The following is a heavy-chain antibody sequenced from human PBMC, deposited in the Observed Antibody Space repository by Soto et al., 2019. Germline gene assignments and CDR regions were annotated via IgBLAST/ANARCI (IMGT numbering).Heavy chain of an antibody. CDR1: WFTFSSYW. V-gene: IGHV3-7*01. D-gene: IGHD2-21*01. CDR2: IKQDGSEK. Sequence: GGFLRLSCAASWFTFSSYWMSWVRQAPGKGLEWVANIKQDGSEKNYVDSVKGRFTISRDNAKNSLYLQMNSLRADDTAVYYCASARHIGPWGQGTLVTVSS. J-gene: IGHJ5*02. CDR3: ASARHIGP.